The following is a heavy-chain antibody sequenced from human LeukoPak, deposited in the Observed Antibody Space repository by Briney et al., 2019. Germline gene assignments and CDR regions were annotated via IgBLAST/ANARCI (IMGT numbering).Heavy chain of an antibody. J-gene: IGHJ4*02. D-gene: IGHD1-1*01. CDR1: GFGYSTFA. V-gene: IGHV3-23*01. CDR3: AKANYIWNVSPFDS. CDR2: ISTSGETT. Sequence: PGGSLRLSCAASGFGYSTFAMAWVRQAPGKGLEWVSTISTSGETTYYADSVKGRFTASRDNSKNTLSLQMNGLRVDDTAVYFCAKANYIWNVSPFDSWGQGALVTVSS.